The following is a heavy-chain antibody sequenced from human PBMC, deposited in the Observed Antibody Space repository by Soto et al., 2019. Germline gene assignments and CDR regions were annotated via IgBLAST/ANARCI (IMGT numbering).Heavy chain of an antibody. CDR1: GFIFSDFT. CDR2: IGSSGGNS. D-gene: IGHD1-1*01. CDR3: AREKRHNSLGGRFGMDV. V-gene: IGHV3-21*01. Sequence: EVQLVESGGGLVKPGGSLRLSCAVSGFIFSDFTMNWVRQAPGKGLEWVASIGSSGGNSFYADSVKGRFIITRDNAKTSYDLQINSLRTEDTAVYYCAREKRHNSLGGRFGMDVWGQGTTVTVS. J-gene: IGHJ6*02.